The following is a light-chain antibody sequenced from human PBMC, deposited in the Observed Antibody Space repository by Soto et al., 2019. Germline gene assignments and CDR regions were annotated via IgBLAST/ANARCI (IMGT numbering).Light chain of an antibody. CDR1: NIGSKS. CDR2: DDS. Sequence: ELTQPPSVSVAPGQTARITCGGNNIGSKSVHWYQQKPGQAPVLVVYDDSDRPSGIPERFSGSNSGNTATLTISRVEAGDEADYYCQVWDSSSDPPWVFGGGTQLTVL. V-gene: IGLV3-21*02. CDR3: QVWDSSSDPPWV. J-gene: IGLJ3*02.